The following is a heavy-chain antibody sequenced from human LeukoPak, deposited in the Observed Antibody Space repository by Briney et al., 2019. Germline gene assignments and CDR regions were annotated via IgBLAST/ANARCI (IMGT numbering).Heavy chain of an antibody. D-gene: IGHD3-22*01. CDR3: ARGYDSSGYYFYWDD. CDR1: GYTFSSFD. V-gene: IGHV1-8*01. Sequence: ASVKVSCKASGYTFSSFDINWVRQATGQGLEWMGWMNSNSGNTGYAQKFQGRVTMTRNTSISTAYMELSSLRSENTAVYYCARGYDSSGYYFYWDDWGQGTLVTVSS. J-gene: IGHJ4*02. CDR2: MNSNSGNT.